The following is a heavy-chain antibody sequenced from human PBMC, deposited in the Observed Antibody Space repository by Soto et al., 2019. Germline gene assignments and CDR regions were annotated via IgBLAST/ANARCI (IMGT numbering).Heavy chain of an antibody. Sequence: ASVKVSCKASGYTFSQYGIGWVRQAPGQGLEWMGWISAYNGNRHFAEGLRGRITMTTNTTTSTADMELRSLSSDDTAVYYCARGGQECSNSGCGYIYDGMDVWGQETTVTVS. D-gene: IGHD1-26*01. V-gene: IGHV1-18*01. CDR1: GYTFSQYG. J-gene: IGHJ6*02. CDR3: ARGGQECSNSGCGYIYDGMDV. CDR2: ISAYNGNR.